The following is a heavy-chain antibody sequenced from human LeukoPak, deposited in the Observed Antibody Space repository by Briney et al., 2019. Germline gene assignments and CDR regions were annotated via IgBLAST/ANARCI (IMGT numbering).Heavy chain of an antibody. CDR1: GYNFANYW. J-gene: IGHJ1*01. D-gene: IGHD6-13*01. V-gene: IGHV5-51*01. Sequence: GESLKISCKSSGYNFANYWIGWVRQMPGKGLEWMGIINPGDSDTRYSPSFQGQVTISVDKSISTAYLQWSSLKASDTAIYFCATVPRIPAVGNTEYFRHWDQGTLVTVSS. CDR2: INPGDSDT. CDR3: ATVPRIPAVGNTEYFRH.